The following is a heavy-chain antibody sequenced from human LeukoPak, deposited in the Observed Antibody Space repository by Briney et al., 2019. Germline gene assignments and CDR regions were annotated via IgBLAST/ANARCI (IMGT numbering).Heavy chain of an antibody. V-gene: IGHV1-2*04. D-gene: IGHD6-13*01. CDR3: ARDSRGIAAQYGMDV. Sequence: ASVKVFCKASGYTFTGYYMHWVRQAPGQGLEWMGWINPNSGGTNNAQKFQGWVTMTRDTSISTAYMELSRLRSDDTAVYYCARDSRGIAAQYGMDVWGQGTTVTVSS. CDR2: INPNSGGT. CDR1: GYTFTGYY. J-gene: IGHJ6*02.